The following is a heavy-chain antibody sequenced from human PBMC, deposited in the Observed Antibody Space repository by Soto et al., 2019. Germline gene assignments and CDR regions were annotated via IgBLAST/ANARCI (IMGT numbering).Heavy chain of an antibody. D-gene: IGHD2-2*01. CDR2: INHSGST. Sequence: SETLSLTCAVYGGSFSGYYWSWIRQPPGKGLEWIGEINHSGSTNYNPSLKSRVTISVDTSKNQFSLKLSSVTAADTAVYYCARGRVLYCSSTSCSGIQSMDVWDKGTTVTVSS. J-gene: IGHJ6*03. CDR1: GGSFSGYY. V-gene: IGHV4-34*01. CDR3: ARGRVLYCSSTSCSGIQSMDV.